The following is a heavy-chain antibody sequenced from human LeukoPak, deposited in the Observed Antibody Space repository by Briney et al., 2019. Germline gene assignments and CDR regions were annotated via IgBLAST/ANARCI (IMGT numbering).Heavy chain of an antibody. CDR3: ARGEGYGSGSYYYYYYYYMDV. Sequence: ASVKVSCKASGGTLSSYAISWVRQALGQGLEWMGGIIPIFGTANYAQKFQGRVTITTDESTSTAYMELSSLRSEDTAVYYCARGEGYGSGSYYYYYYYYMDVWGKGTTVTVS. CDR2: IIPIFGTA. D-gene: IGHD3-10*01. CDR1: GGTLSSYA. V-gene: IGHV1-69*05. J-gene: IGHJ6*03.